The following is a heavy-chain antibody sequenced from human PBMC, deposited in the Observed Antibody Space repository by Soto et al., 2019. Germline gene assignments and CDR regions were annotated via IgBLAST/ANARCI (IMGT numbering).Heavy chain of an antibody. V-gene: IGHV3-23*01. CDR3: AREQLYIGSNFDH. J-gene: IGHJ4*02. CDR2: ISGSGGST. Sequence: GGSRRLSCAASGFTFSSYAMSWVRQAPGKGLEWVSAISGSGGSTYYADSVKGRFTISRDNSKNTLYLQMNTLRAEDTAVYYCAREQLYIGSNFDHWGQGTLVTVSS. D-gene: IGHD1-26*01. CDR1: GFTFSSYA.